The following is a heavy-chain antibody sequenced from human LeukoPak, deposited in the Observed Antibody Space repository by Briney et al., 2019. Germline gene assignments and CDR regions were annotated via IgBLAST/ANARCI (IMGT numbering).Heavy chain of an antibody. V-gene: IGHV3-74*01. D-gene: IGHD5-18*01. CDR2: INTDGGRT. Sequence: GGSLRLSCAASGFRSSGYWMHWVRQAPGKGLVWVSLINTDGGRTAYADSVKGRFTISRDNAKNTLYLQMNSLRAEDTAVYYCARDLVQLWSKDYWGQGTLVTVSS. J-gene: IGHJ4*02. CDR3: ARDLVQLWSKDY. CDR1: GFRSSGYW.